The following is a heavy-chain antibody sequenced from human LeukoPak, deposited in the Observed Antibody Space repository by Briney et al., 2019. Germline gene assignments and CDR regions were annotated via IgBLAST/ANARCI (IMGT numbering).Heavy chain of an antibody. J-gene: IGHJ6*03. CDR2: IYYSGST. D-gene: IGHD5-18*01. CDR1: GYSISSTYY. CDR3: ARTTEGGYSYGYFYYYYMDV. V-gene: IGHV4-61*01. Sequence: SETLSLTCTVSGYSISSTYYWGWIRQPPGKGLEWIGYIYYSGSTNYKSSLKSRVTISVDTSKNQFSLKLSSVTAADTAVYYCARTTEGGYSYGYFYYYYMDVWGKGTTVTISS.